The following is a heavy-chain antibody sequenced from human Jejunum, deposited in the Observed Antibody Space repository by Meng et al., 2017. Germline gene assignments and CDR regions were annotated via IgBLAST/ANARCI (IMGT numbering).Heavy chain of an antibody. CDR3: ATGGTSGYGTTWFDP. D-gene: IGHD3-22*01. V-gene: IGHV3-7*01. CDR2: IKSDGGDK. Sequence: GESLKISCVASGFTFSNYWMSWVRQAPGKGLEWVATIKSDGGDKYYADSVKGRFAISRDNTQSSLYLHMSSLRAEDTALYYCATGGTSGYGTTWFDPWGQGSLVTVSS. CDR1: GFTFSNYW. J-gene: IGHJ5*02.